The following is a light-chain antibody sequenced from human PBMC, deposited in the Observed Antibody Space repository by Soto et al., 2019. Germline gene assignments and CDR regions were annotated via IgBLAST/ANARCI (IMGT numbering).Light chain of an antibody. J-gene: IGKJ2*01. V-gene: IGKV3-11*01. CDR2: DTS. Sequence: IVLTQSPATLSVSPGERVTLSCRASETVRSYLAWSQQKPGQAPRLLIFDTSTRATGIPTRFTGSGSETGSAFTLTSRHLEPVEVEVCQHQHSCTSYTFGQGTKLEIK. CDR1: ETVRSY. CDR3: QHSCTSYT.